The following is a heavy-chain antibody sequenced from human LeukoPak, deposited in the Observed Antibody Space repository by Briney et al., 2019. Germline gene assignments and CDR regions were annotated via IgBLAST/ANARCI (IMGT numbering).Heavy chain of an antibody. J-gene: IGHJ5*02. CDR2: IYSGGST. CDR3: ARRQDYGNYAWFDP. D-gene: IGHD4-11*01. V-gene: IGHV3-53*01. Sequence: GGSLRLSCAASGFTVSSNYMSWVRQAPGKGLEWVSVIYSGGSTYYADSVKGRFTISRDNSKNTLYLQMNSLRAEDTAVYYCARRQDYGNYAWFDPWGQGTLVTVSS. CDR1: GFTVSSNY.